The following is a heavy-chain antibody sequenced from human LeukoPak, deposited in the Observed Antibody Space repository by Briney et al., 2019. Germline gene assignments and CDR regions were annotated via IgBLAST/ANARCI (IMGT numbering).Heavy chain of an antibody. D-gene: IGHD6-19*01. CDR3: ARDRSSGWYYNWFDP. V-gene: IGHV4-59*01. J-gene: IGHJ5*02. CDR1: GGSISSYY. Sequence: KPSETLSLTCTVSGGSISSYYWSWIRQPPGKGLEWIGYIYYSGSTNYNPSLKSRVTISVDTSKNQFSLRLSSVTAADTAVYYCARDRSSGWYYNWFDPWGQGTLVTVSS. CDR2: IYYSGST.